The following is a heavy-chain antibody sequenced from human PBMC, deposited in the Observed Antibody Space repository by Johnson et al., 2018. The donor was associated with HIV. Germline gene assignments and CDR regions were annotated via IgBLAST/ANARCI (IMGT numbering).Heavy chain of an antibody. CDR3: MADISAGGFYYAFDI. Sequence: VQLVESGGGVVQPGRSLRLSCAASGFTFSSYSMHWVRQAPGKGLEWVAVISYDGSNKYYADSVKGRFTISRDNSKNTLYLQMNSLRAEDTAVYYCMADISAGGFYYAFDIWGQGTMVTVSS. CDR2: ISYDGSNK. CDR1: GFTFSSYS. J-gene: IGHJ3*02. D-gene: IGHD3-22*01. V-gene: IGHV3-30-3*01.